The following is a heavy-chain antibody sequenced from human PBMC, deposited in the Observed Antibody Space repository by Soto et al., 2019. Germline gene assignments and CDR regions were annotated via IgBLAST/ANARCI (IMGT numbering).Heavy chain of an antibody. Sequence: QVQLVQSGAEVKKPGSSVKVSCKASGGTFSSYAISWVRQAPGQGLEWMGGIIPIFGTANYAQKFQGRVTSTADESTSTAYMELSSLRSEDTAVYYCARRGYYDSSGYYQPDGMDVWGQGTTVTVSS. D-gene: IGHD3-22*01. V-gene: IGHV1-69*01. CDR2: IIPIFGTA. CDR1: GGTFSSYA. CDR3: ARRGYYDSSGYYQPDGMDV. J-gene: IGHJ6*02.